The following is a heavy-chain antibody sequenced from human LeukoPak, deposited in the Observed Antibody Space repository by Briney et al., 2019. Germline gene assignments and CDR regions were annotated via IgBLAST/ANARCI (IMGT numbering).Heavy chain of an antibody. V-gene: IGHV3-53*01. CDR1: GFTVSSNY. D-gene: IGHD5-24*01. CDR3: ARGDGYNYAGMDV. Sequence: GGSLRLSCAASGFTVSSNYMSWVRQAPGKGLEWVSLIYSGGTTYYAESAKGRVTISRDNSKNTLSLQMSSLRAEDTAVYYCARGDGYNYAGMDVWGQGTTVTVSS. J-gene: IGHJ6*02. CDR2: IYSGGTT.